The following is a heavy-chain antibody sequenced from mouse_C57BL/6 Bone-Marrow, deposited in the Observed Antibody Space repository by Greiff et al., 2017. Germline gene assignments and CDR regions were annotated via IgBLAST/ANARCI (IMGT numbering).Heavy chain of an antibody. CDR3: ARSDHYYGSSYGFAY. D-gene: IGHD1-1*01. V-gene: IGHV1-55*01. CDR2: IYPGSGST. CDR1: GYTFTSYW. J-gene: IGHJ3*01. Sequence: QVQLQQPGAELVQPGASVQMSCKASGYTFTSYWITWVKQRPGQGLEWIGDIYPGSGSTNYNEKFKSKATLTVDTSSSTAYMQLSSLTSEDSAVYYCARSDHYYGSSYGFAYWGQGTLVTVSA.